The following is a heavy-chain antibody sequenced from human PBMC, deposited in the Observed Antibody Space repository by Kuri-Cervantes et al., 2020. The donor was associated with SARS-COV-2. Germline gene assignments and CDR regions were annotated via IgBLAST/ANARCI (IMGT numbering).Heavy chain of an antibody. CDR2: IWYDGSNK. Sequence: GESLKISCAASGFTFSSYGMHWVRQAPGKGLEWVAVIWYDGSNKYYADSVKGRFTISRDNAKNSLYLQMNSLRDEDTAVYYCASGDLRPGWYYFDYWGQGTLVTVSS. J-gene: IGHJ4*02. CDR3: ASGDLRPGWYYFDY. V-gene: IGHV3-33*01. CDR1: GFTFSSYG. D-gene: IGHD2-15*01.